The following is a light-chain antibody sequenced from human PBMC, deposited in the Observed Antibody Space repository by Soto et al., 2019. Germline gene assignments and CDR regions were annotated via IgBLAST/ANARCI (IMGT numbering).Light chain of an antibody. CDR1: QGISNY. J-gene: IGKJ1*01. Sequence: DIQMTQSPSSLSASVGDRVTITCRASQGISNYLAWYQQKPGKVPKLLIYAASTLQSGVPSRFSGSGSGTDFTLTISSLQPEDVATYYCQKYNSVPPWPFGQGTKVEIK. CDR3: QKYNSVPPWP. CDR2: AAS. V-gene: IGKV1-27*01.